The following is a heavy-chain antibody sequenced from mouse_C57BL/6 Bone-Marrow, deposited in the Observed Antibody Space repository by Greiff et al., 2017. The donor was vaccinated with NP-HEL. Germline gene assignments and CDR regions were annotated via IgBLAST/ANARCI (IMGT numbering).Heavy chain of an antibody. J-gene: IGHJ2*02. CDR2: IYPRSGNT. V-gene: IGHV1-81*01. D-gene: IGHD2-1*01. CDR3: ARLGGIYYPRRGYFDY. CDR1: GYTFTSYG. Sequence: QVQLKESGAELARPGASVKLSCKASGYTFTSYGISWVKQRTGQGLEWIGEIYPRSGNTYYNEKFKGKDTLTSDKSSSTAYMALRSLTSEDSAVSFCARLGGIYYPRRGYFDYWGQGTSLTVSS.